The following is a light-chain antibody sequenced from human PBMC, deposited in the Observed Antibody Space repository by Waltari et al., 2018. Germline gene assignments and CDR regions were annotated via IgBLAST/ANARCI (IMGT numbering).Light chain of an antibody. Sequence: EIVLTQSPATLSFSQGERATLSCRASQSVSSYLAWYQQKPGQAPRLLIYDASNRATGMPARFSGSGSGTDFTLTISSLEPEDFAVYYCQQRSNWPITFGQGTRLEIK. J-gene: IGKJ5*01. CDR1: QSVSSY. V-gene: IGKV3-11*01. CDR3: QQRSNWPIT. CDR2: DAS.